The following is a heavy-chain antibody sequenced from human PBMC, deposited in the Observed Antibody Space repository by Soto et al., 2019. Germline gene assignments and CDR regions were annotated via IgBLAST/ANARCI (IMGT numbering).Heavy chain of an antibody. CDR2: IIPILGVT. D-gene: IGHD4-17*01. Sequence: QVQLVQSGAEVKKPGSSVKVSCKASGGTFSGYIFSWVRQAPGQGLEWMGRIIPILGVTSYAQKSQGRVTITADKSTSTAYMELSSLRPEDAAVYYCARDQNAGTTHYWGQGTLVTVSS. J-gene: IGHJ4*02. CDR1: GGTFSGYI. CDR3: ARDQNAGTTHY. V-gene: IGHV1-69*08.